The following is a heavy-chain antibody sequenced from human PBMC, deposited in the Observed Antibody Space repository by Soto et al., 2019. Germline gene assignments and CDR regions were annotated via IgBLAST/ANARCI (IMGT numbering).Heavy chain of an antibody. CDR3: SDAWRIHPWILDSYFVDP. CDR2: MYDSGST. V-gene: IGHV4-39*01. CDR1: GGSSSISNYY. Sequence: PSETLSLTCTVSGGSSSISNYYWGCIRQPPGKGLEWIGSMYDSGSTYYNPSLKSRVTISVDTSKNQFSLRLSSVTAADTAVYYWSDAWRIHPWILDSYFVDPWAPGTLVPVSP. J-gene: IGHJ5*01. D-gene: IGHD5-18*01.